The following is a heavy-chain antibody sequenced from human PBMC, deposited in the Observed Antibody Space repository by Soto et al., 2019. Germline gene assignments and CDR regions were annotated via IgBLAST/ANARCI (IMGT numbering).Heavy chain of an antibody. D-gene: IGHD5-18*01. CDR1: GYTFTSYY. Sequence: QVQLVQSGAEVKKPGASVKVSCKASGYTFTSYYMHWVRQAPGQGLEWMGIINPSGGSTSYAQKFQGRVTMTRDPSTSTVYMELSSLRSEDTAVYYCARVKRADGYSYGSVLDYWGQGTLVTVSS. V-gene: IGHV1-46*01. CDR3: ARVKRADGYSYGSVLDY. J-gene: IGHJ4*02. CDR2: INPSGGST.